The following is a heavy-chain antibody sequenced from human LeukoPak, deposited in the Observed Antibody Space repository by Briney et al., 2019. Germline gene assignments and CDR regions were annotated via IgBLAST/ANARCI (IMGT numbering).Heavy chain of an antibody. Sequence: GGSLRLSCAASGFTFNNFGLNWVRQAPGRGLEWVSYIGSSASITNYADAVEGRFTISRESATKSLHLQMGSLRVEDTAVYYCVRGIAGRIATFGVIRGGYFDYWGQGTLVTVSS. CDR3: VRGIAGRIATFGVIRGGYFDY. CDR1: GFTFNNFG. J-gene: IGHJ4*02. V-gene: IGHV3-48*01. CDR2: IGSSASIT. D-gene: IGHD3-3*01.